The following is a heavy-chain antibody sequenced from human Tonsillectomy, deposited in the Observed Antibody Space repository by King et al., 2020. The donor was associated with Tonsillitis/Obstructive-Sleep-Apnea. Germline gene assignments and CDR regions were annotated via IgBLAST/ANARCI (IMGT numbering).Heavy chain of an antibody. Sequence: VQLVESGGGLIQPGGSLRLSCAASGFTVSSNYMSWVRQAPGKGLEWGSVIYCRGSTHYADSVKGRFTISRDNSKNTLYLQMNSLRAEDTAVYYCAREREGSGLVGDYWGQGTLVTVSS. D-gene: IGHD6-19*01. J-gene: IGHJ4*02. V-gene: IGHV3-53*01. CDR2: IYCRGST. CDR3: AREREGSGLVGDY. CDR1: GFTVSSNY.